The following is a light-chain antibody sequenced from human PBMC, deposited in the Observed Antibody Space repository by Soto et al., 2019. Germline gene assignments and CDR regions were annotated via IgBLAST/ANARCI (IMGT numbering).Light chain of an antibody. J-gene: IGKJ2*01. CDR2: GAS. Sequence: EIVMTQSPATLSVSPGERVTLSCGASQSISGDLAWYQQKPGQAPRLVIYGASTRATGVPARFSGSGSATEFTLIISSLQSEDFAVYYCQQYDSWPHTFGLGTSLEIK. V-gene: IGKV3-15*01. CDR3: QQYDSWPHT. CDR1: QSISGD.